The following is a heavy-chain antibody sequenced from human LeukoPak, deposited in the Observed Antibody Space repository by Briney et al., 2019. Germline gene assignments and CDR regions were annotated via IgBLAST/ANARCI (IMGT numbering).Heavy chain of an antibody. CDR2: IYYSGST. Sequence: SETLSLTCTVSGGSISSYYWSWIRQPPGKGLEWIGYIYYSGSTNYNPSLKSRVTISVDTSKNQFSLKLSSVTAADTAVYYCARVNDFRGGYPYLTDYWGQGTLVTVSS. J-gene: IGHJ4*02. CDR1: GGSISSYY. V-gene: IGHV4-59*01. CDR3: ARVNDFRGGYPYLTDY. D-gene: IGHD3-3*01.